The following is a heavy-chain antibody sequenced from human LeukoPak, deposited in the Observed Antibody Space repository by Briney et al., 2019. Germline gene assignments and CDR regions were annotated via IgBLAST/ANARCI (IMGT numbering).Heavy chain of an antibody. Sequence: GGSLRLSCAASGFTFSSSAMNWVRQAPGKGLEWVSYISSGTSTIYYADSVKGRFTIFRDNAKNSLYLQMNSLRAEDTAVYYCARDVTYYGGDWFDPWGQGTLVTVSS. CDR3: ARDVTYYGGDWFDP. V-gene: IGHV3-48*04. D-gene: IGHD4-23*01. CDR1: GFTFSSSA. CDR2: ISSGTSTI. J-gene: IGHJ5*02.